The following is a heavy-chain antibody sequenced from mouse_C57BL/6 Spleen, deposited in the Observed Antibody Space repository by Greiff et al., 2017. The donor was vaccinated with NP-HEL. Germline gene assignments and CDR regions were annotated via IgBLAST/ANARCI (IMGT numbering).Heavy chain of an antibody. CDR1: GYTFTDYY. CDR2: INPNNGGT. V-gene: IGHV1-26*01. J-gene: IGHJ4*01. D-gene: IGHD1-1*01. CDR3: ARWYYGTYAMDY. Sequence: VQLQQSGPELVKPGASVKISCKASGYTFTDYYMNWVKQSHGKSLEWIGDINPNNGGTSYNQKFKGKATLTVDKSSSTAYMELRSLTSEDSAVYYCARWYYGTYAMDYWGQGTSVTVSS.